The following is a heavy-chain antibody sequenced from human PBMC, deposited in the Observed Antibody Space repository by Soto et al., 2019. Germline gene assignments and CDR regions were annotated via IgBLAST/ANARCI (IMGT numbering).Heavy chain of an antibody. V-gene: IGHV4-39*01. Sequence: SETLSLTCTVSGGSISSSSYYWGWIRQPPGKGLEWIGSIYYSGYTYYNPSLKSRVTISVDTSKNQFSLKLNSVTAADTAVYYCARSTYYGDSSGYYPHFDYLGQGTLVTVSS. D-gene: IGHD3-22*01. CDR2: IYYSGYT. J-gene: IGHJ4*02. CDR1: GGSISSSSYY. CDR3: ARSTYYGDSSGYYPHFDY.